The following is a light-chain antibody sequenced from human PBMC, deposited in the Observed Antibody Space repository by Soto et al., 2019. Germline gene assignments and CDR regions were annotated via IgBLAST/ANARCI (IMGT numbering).Light chain of an antibody. CDR2: DSS. V-gene: IGKV1-5*01. CDR3: QQYNTSPT. Sequence: DFQMTQSPSTLSASVGDRVTITCRASQSISNWLAWYQQKPGKAPKLLIYDSSILESGVPSRFSGGGSGTEFTLTISGLQPDDFATYYCQQYNTSPTFGQGTKLEVK. CDR1: QSISNW. J-gene: IGKJ1*01.